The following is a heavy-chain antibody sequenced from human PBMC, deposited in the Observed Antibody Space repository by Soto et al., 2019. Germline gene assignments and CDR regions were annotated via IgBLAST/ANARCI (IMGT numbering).Heavy chain of an antibody. Sequence: GGSLRLSCAASGFTFSSYSMNWVRQAPGKGLEWVSYISSSSSTIYYADSVKGRFTISRDNAKNSLYLQMNSLRDEDTAVYYCNYDFWSGYSVTYYYYGMDVWGQGTTVTVSS. CDR3: NYDFWSGYSVTYYYYGMDV. CDR2: ISSSSSTI. CDR1: GFTFSSYS. D-gene: IGHD3-3*01. J-gene: IGHJ6*02. V-gene: IGHV3-48*02.